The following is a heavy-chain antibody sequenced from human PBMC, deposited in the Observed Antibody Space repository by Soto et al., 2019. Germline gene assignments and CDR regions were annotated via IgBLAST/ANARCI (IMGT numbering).Heavy chain of an antibody. Sequence: EGSLRLSCEASGFLFSTSTLNWVRRAPGKGLEWVAEISSRGTDIYYADSVKGRFTISRDNSKNTLYLLLDRVKSDDTAVYFCATLGRADYPPLAAWGQGTLVTVSS. CDR3: ATLGRADYPPLAA. J-gene: IGHJ5*02. V-gene: IGHV3-30*14. CDR1: GFLFSTST. D-gene: IGHD4-17*01. CDR2: ISSRGTDI.